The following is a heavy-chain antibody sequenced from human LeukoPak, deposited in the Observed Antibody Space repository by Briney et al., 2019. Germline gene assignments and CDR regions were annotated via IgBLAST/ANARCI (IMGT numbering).Heavy chain of an antibody. CDR1: GRSMTSYY. CDR2: IYYSGCT. Sequence: PSDTLSLPCTVSGRSMTSYYWSWIRQPPGKGLEWIAYIYYSGCTNYIPSLKSRVTISVNTSKNQFSLKLSSVTAADTAVYYCARHARSTFSTSWYDSWGQGTLVTVSS. V-gene: IGHV4-59*08. CDR3: ARHARSTFSTSWYDS. D-gene: IGHD2-2*01. J-gene: IGHJ5*01.